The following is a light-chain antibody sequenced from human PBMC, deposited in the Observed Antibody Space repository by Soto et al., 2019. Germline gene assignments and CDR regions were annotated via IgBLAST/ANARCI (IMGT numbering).Light chain of an antibody. CDR3: QQYNNWPPMYT. J-gene: IGKJ2*01. Sequence: EIVMTQSPATLSVSPGERATLSCRASQSVSSNLAWYQQKPGQAPRRLIYGASTRAPGIPARFSGSGSGTEFTLTISSLQSEDFAVYYCQQYNNWPPMYTFGQGTKLEIK. V-gene: IGKV3-15*01. CDR1: QSVSSN. CDR2: GAS.